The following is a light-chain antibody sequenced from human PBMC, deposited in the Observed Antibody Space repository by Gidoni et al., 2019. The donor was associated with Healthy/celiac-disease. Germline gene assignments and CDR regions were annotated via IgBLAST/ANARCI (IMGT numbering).Light chain of an antibody. Sequence: IVMTQSPDSLAVSLGERATINCKSSQSVLYSSNNKNYLAWYQQKPGQPPKLLIYWASTRESGVHDRFSGSGSGTDFTLTISSLQAEDEAVYYCQQYYSTPLTFGGGAKVEIK. V-gene: IGKV4-1*01. CDR3: QQYYSTPLT. CDR1: QSVLYSSNNKNY. CDR2: WAS. J-gene: IGKJ4*01.